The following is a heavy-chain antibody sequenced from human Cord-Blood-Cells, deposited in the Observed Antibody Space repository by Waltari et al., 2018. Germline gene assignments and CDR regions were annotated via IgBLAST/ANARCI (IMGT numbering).Heavy chain of an antibody. Sequence: QVQLVQSGAEVKKPGPSAKVSCKASGGTFSSSAFSWVRQAPGQGLEWMGGIIPIWGTANYAQKFQGRVAITADESTSTAYMELSSLRSEDTAVYYCASNEYPLVLAFDIWGQGTMVTVSS. CDR3: ASNEYPLVLAFDI. D-gene: IGHD2-8*01. J-gene: IGHJ3*02. V-gene: IGHV1-69*01. CDR1: GGTFSSSA. CDR2: IIPIWGTA.